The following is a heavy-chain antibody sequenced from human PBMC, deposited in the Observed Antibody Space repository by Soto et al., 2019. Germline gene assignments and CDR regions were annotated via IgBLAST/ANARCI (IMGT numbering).Heavy chain of an antibody. J-gene: IGHJ4*02. V-gene: IGHV4-31*03. CDR1: GGSVSSGGYY. CDR3: ARAVATTYYYDSSGYFDY. Sequence: QVQLQESGPGLVKPSQTLSLTCTVSGGSVSSGGYYWSWIRQHPGKGLEWIGYIYYSGSTYYNPSLQRRVTISVDTSKSQFSLNLSFVTAADTAVYYCARAVATTYYYDSSGYFDYWGQGTLVTVSS. D-gene: IGHD3-22*01. CDR2: IYYSGST.